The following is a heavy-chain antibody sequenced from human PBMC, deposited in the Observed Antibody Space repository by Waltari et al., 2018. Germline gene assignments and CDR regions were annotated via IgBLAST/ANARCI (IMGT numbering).Heavy chain of an antibody. V-gene: IGHV4-59*01. J-gene: IGHJ6*03. CDR2: IYYSGST. D-gene: IGHD3-16*01. CDR3: ARGVRWQQGWDYYYYMDV. CDR1: GGSISSSY. Sequence: QVQLQESGPGLVKPSETLSLTCTVSGGSISSSYWSWIRQPPGKGLEWIGYIYYSGSTNYNPSLKSRVTISVDTSKNQFSLKLSSVTAADTAVYYCARGVRWQQGWDYYYYMDVWGKGTTVTVSS.